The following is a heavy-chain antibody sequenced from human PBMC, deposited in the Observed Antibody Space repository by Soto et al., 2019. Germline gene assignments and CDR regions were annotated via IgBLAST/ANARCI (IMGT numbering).Heavy chain of an antibody. V-gene: IGHV3-23*01. CDR3: AKDRNYPRDQFHN. CDR2: ISANGQGI. J-gene: IGHJ4*02. CDR1: GFTFNNYA. Sequence: GGSLRLSCAASGFTFNNYAMSWVRQAPGKGLEWVSAISANGQGIYYADSVKGRFIISRDSSRNTVFLHMDSLTAEDTAVYYCAKDRNYPRDQFHNWGQGTLVTVSS. D-gene: IGHD1-7*01.